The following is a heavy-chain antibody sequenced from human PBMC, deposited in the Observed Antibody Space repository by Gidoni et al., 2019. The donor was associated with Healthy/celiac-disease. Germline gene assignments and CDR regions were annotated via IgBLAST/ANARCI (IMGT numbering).Heavy chain of an antibody. CDR3: ARAGVGATYYFDY. D-gene: IGHD1-26*01. V-gene: IGHV5-51*01. CDR2: IYPGDSDT. CDR1: GYIFTSYW. Sequence: VLLVQSGAEVKQHGESLKIPCKGSGYIFTSYWIGWVRQMPGKGLEWMGIIYPGDSDTRYSPSFQGQVTISADKSISTAYLQWSSLKASDTAMYYCARAGVGATYYFDYWGQGTLVTVSS. J-gene: IGHJ4*02.